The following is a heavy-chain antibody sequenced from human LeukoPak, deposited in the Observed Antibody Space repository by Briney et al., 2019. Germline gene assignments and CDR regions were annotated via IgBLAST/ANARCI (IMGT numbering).Heavy chain of an antibody. CDR2: IGTAGDT. J-gene: IGHJ6*02. CDR1: GFTFSSYD. Sequence: GGSLRLSCAASGFTFSSYDMHWVHQATGKGLEWVSAIGTAGDTYYPGSVKGRFTISRENAKNSLYLQMNSLRAGDTAVYYCARMTTLRGYGMDVWGQGTTVTVSS. D-gene: IGHD4-11*01. V-gene: IGHV3-13*01. CDR3: ARMTTLRGYGMDV.